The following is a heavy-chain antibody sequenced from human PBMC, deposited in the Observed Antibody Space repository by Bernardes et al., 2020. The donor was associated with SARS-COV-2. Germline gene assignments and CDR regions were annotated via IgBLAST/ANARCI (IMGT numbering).Heavy chain of an antibody. CDR1: GFTFSSNG. D-gene: IGHD3-10*01. J-gene: IGHJ4*02. CDR2: IWYDGSNK. Sequence: GGSLRLSCAASGFTFSSNGMHWVRQAPGKGMEWVAVIWYDGSNKYYADSVKGRFTISRDNSKNTLYLQMNSLRAEDTAVYYCARDKVDRGYYYGSGSYYKGYFDYWGQGTLVTVSS. CDR3: ARDKVDRGYYYGSGSYYKGYFDY. V-gene: IGHV3-33*01.